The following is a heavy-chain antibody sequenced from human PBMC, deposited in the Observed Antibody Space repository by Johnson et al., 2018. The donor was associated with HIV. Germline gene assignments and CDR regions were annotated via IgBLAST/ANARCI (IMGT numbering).Heavy chain of an antibody. CDR1: GFTFSSYG. CDR3: ALAAVAGTDAFDI. D-gene: IGHD6-19*01. CDR2: IRYDGSNK. V-gene: IGHV3-30*02. J-gene: IGHJ3*02. Sequence: QVQLVESGGGVVQPGGSLRLSCAASGFTFSSYGMHWVRQAPGKGLEWVAFIRYDGSNKYYADSVEGRFTISRDNSKNTLYLQMNSLRAEDTAVYYCALAAVAGTDAFDIWGQGTMVTVSS.